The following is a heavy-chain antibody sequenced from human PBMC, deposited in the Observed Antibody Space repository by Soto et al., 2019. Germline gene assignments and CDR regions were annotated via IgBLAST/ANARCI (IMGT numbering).Heavy chain of an antibody. CDR1: GGSFSGYY. J-gene: IGHJ6*03. D-gene: IGHD3-16*01. CDR3: ARAPDGGNNYYYYIDV. V-gene: IGHV4-34*01. Sequence: SETLSLTCAVYGGSFSGYYWSWIRQPPGKGLEWIGEINHSGSTNYNPSLKSRVTISVDTSKNKFSLKLSSVTAADTAVYYCARAPDGGNNYYYYIDVWGQGTTVTVSS. CDR2: INHSGST.